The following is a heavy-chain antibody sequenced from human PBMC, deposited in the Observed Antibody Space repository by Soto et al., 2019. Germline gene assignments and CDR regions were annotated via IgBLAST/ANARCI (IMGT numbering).Heavy chain of an antibody. CDR1: GGSISSYY. CDR3: AREYSSSSGRCFDC. D-gene: IGHD6-6*01. J-gene: IGHJ4*02. V-gene: IGHV4-59*01. CDR2: IYYSGST. Sequence: QVQLQESGPGLVKPSETLSLTCTVSGGSISSYYWSWIRQPPGKGLEWIGYIYYSGSTNYNPSLKSRVTISVDTSKNQFSLKLSSVTAADTAVYYCAREYSSSSGRCFDCWGQGTLVTVSS.